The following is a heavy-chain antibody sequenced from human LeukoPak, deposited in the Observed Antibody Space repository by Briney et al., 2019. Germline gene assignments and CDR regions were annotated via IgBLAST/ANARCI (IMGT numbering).Heavy chain of an antibody. CDR3: ARVGYSGWNLEY. V-gene: IGHV3-7*01. Sequence: GGSLRLSCAASGSTFRSYWMSWVRQAPGKGLEWVANINQGGSVKYYVDSVKGRFTISRDDAKNSLYVQMNSLRDEDTAAYYCARVGYSGWNLEYWGQGTLVTVSS. D-gene: IGHD5-12*01. CDR1: GSTFRSYW. J-gene: IGHJ4*02. CDR2: INQGGSVK.